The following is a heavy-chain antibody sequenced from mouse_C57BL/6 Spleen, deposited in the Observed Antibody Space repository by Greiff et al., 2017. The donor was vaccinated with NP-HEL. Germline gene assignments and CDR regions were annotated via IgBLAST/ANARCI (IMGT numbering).Heavy chain of an antibody. V-gene: IGHV1-81*01. J-gene: IGHJ2*01. CDR1: GYTFTSYG. Sequence: VQLQQPGAELARPGASVKLSCKASGYTFTSYGISWVKQRPGQGLEWIGDIYPRSGSTNYNEKFKGKATLTADKSSSTAYMELRSLTSEDSAVYFCARRSNYVDYWGQGTTLTVSS. CDR3: ARRSNYVDY. CDR2: IYPRSGST. D-gene: IGHD5-1*01.